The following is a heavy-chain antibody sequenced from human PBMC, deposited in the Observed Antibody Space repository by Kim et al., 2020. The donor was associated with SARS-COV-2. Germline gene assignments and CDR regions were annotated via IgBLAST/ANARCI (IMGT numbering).Heavy chain of an antibody. CDR3: ARESITIFGVVIREDAFDI. J-gene: IGHJ3*02. Sequence: GRFTISRDNSKNTLYLQMNSLRAEDTAVYYCARESITIFGVVIREDAFDIWGQGTMVTVSS. V-gene: IGHV3-30*07. D-gene: IGHD3-3*01.